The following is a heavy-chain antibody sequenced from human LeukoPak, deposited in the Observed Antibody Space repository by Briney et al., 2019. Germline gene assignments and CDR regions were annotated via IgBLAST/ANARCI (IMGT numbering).Heavy chain of an antibody. D-gene: IGHD6-13*01. CDR3: ERGTHSSGWYGAMYYFDY. CDR1: GFTFSSYW. CDR2: INSDGSST. Sequence: GGSLRLSCAASGFTFSSYWMHWVRQAPGKGLVWVSRINSDGSSTSYADSVKGRFTISRDNAKNTLYLQMNSLRAEDTAVYYCERGTHSSGWYGAMYYFDYGGQGTLVTVS. V-gene: IGHV3-74*01. J-gene: IGHJ4*02.